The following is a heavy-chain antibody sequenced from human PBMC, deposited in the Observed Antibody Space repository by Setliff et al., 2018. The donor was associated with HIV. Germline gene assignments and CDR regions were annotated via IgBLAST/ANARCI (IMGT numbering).Heavy chain of an antibody. J-gene: IGHJ2*01. CDR2: ISHSGST. Sequence: SETLSLTCGVFGGSFNNYSWNWFRQPPGRGMEWIGEISHSGSTSYNSSLKSRVTMSVDTAKNQFSLEMRSLTAADTAVYYCARDQRLQGVQPPYWYFDLWGRGTLVTVSS. D-gene: IGHD2-2*01. V-gene: IGHV4-34*01. CDR3: ARDQRLQGVQPPYWYFDL. CDR1: GGSFNNYS.